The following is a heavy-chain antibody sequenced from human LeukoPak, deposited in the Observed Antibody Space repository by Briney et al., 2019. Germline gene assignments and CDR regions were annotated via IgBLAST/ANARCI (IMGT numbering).Heavy chain of an antibody. CDR2: INPIGGST. Sequence: ASVKVSCKASGYTFTSYYLHWVRQAPGQGLEWMGIINPIGGSTTYAQKFQGRVTMTRDTSTSTVYMELSSLRSEDTAVYYCAREGSRGGPSSFDYWGQGTLVTVSS. CDR1: GYTFTSYY. V-gene: IGHV1-46*01. J-gene: IGHJ4*02. D-gene: IGHD2-15*01. CDR3: AREGSRGGPSSFDY.